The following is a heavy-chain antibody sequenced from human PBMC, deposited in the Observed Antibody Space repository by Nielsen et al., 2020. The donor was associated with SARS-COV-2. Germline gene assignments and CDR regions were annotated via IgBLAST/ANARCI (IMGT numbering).Heavy chain of an antibody. D-gene: IGHD4-11*01. Sequence: VRQAPGKGLEWVATINLDGSEKYYVDSVKGRFTITRDNAKNSLYLQMNSLRADDTAVYYCAREDYNNYYYGMDVWGQGTTVTVSS. V-gene: IGHV3-7*01. CDR2: INLDGSEK. J-gene: IGHJ6*02. CDR3: AREDYNNYYYGMDV.